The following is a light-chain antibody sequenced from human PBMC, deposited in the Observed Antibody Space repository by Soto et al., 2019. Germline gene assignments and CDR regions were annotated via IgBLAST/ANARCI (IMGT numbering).Light chain of an antibody. CDR3: YSYAGTSTWV. CDR2: EGT. V-gene: IGLV2-23*01. Sequence: QSALTQPASVSESPGQSITISCTGTNNDVGNYKLVSWFQHHLGKAPKLIIYEGTKRPSGVSNRFSASQSGNTASLTISGLQAEDEADYYCYSYAGTSTWVLGGGTKVTVL. CDR1: NNDVGNYKL. J-gene: IGLJ3*02.